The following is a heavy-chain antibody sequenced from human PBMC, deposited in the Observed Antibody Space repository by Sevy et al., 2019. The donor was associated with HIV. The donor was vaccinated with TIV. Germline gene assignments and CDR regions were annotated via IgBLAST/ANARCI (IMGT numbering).Heavy chain of an antibody. CDR2: LKSKADGGTV. CDR3: TRWKGLQSIFDY. D-gene: IGHD1-1*01. J-gene: IGHJ4*02. CDR1: GFTFGDYA. Sequence: GGSLRLSCTTSGFTFGDYAMNWVRQAPGKGLEWVAFLKSKADGGTVDHAAPVKGRFTISRDDSKSIAYLQMNDLTTEDTGVYYCTRWKGLQSIFDYWGQGALVPVSS. V-gene: IGHV3-49*04.